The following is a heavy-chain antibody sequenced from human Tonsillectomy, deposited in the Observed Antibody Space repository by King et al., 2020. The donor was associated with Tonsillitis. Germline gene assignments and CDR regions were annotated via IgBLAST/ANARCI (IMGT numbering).Heavy chain of an antibody. Sequence: QLVQSGGGLVQPGRSLRLSCAASGFTFDDYAMHWVRQAPGKGLEWVSGICWNSCSVGSADSVKGQFTISRDNATNSLYLQMNSLRDEDTALYYCSKAYCSSTTCYLGYYYYLDVWGKGTTVTVSS. V-gene: IGHV3-9*01. CDR3: SKAYCSSTTCYLGYYYYLDV. D-gene: IGHD2-2*01. J-gene: IGHJ6*03. CDR1: GFTFDDYA. CDR2: ICWNSCSV.